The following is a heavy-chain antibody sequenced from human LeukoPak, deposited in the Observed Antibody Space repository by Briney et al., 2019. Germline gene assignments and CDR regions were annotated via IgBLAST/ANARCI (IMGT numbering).Heavy chain of an antibody. CDR2: IYYSGST. Sequence: SQTLSLTCAVSGGSISSGGYSWSWIRQPPGKGLEWIGYIYYSGSTNYNPSLKSRVTISVDTSKNQFSLKLSSVTAADTAVYYCAREGMPTWAGNNYYYYMDVWGKGTTVTISS. D-gene: IGHD2/OR15-2a*01. CDR1: GGSISSGGYS. J-gene: IGHJ6*03. V-gene: IGHV4-30-4*07. CDR3: AREGMPTWAGNNYYYYMDV.